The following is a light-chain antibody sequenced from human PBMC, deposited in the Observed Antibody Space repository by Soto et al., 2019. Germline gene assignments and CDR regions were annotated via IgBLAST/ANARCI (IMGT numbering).Light chain of an antibody. CDR2: DAS. V-gene: IGKV1-5*01. CDR3: QQYNSYSGVT. Sequence: DIEMTQSPSSLSASLGDRVTITCRASQCISNYLAWYQQKPGKAPQLLIYDASTLESGVPSRFSGSGSGTEFTLTISSLQPDDFATYHCQQYNSYSGVTFGGGTKVDIK. J-gene: IGKJ4*01. CDR1: QCISNY.